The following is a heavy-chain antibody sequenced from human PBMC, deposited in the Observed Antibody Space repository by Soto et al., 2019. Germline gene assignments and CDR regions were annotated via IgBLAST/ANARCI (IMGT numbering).Heavy chain of an antibody. Sequence: QVQLVESGGGVVQPGRSLRLSCAASGFTFSSYGMHWVRQAPGKGLEWVAVIWYDGSNKYYADSVKGRFTSSRDNSKNTLYLQMNSLRAEDTAVYYCARLGNGWYFDYWGQGTLFTVSS. CDR1: GFTFSSYG. CDR3: ARLGNGWYFDY. V-gene: IGHV3-33*01. J-gene: IGHJ4*02. CDR2: IWYDGSNK. D-gene: IGHD6-19*01.